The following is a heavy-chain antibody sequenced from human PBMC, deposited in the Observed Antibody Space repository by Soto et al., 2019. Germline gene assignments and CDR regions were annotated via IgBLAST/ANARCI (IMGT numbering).Heavy chain of an antibody. D-gene: IGHD6-19*01. V-gene: IGHV1-69*12. Sequence: QVQLVQSGAEVKKPGSSVKVSCKASGGTFSNYAFSWVRQAPGQGLEWLGGIMPIFGRADYAQKFRGRVTITADESTTNAHMELSSLRSEDTAVYYCASWLKEAGIGGNSYYGMDVWGQGTTVTVSS. CDR3: ASWLKEAGIGGNSYYGMDV. J-gene: IGHJ6*02. CDR2: IMPIFGRA. CDR1: GGTFSNYA.